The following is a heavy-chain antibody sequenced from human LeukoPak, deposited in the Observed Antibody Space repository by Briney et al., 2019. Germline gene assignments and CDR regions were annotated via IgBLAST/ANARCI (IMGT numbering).Heavy chain of an antibody. Sequence: SETLSLICTFSVGSISTSNYYWGSIRQPPGKVLEWIGNIFYSGSTYYSPSLKSRVTISVATSKNQFSLKLSSVTAADTAVYFCARDRGGSKLSALYGRDFYYMDVWGKGTTVTVSS. CDR3: ARDRGGSKLSALYGRDFYYMDV. CDR2: IFYSGST. D-gene: IGHD3-16*01. CDR1: VGSISTSNYY. V-gene: IGHV4-39*07. J-gene: IGHJ6*03.